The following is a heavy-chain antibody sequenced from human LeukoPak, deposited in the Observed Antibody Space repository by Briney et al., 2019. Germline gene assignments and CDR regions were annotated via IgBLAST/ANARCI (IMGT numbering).Heavy chain of an antibody. V-gene: IGHV3-33*08. CDR2: IWYDGSNK. CDR3: ARDWGRRYSSGWYGDFDY. CDR1: GFTFSSYA. Sequence: GGSLRLSCAASGFTFSSYAMNWVRQAPGKGLEWVAVIWYDGSNKYYADSVKGRFTISRDNSKNTLYLQMNSLRPEDTAVYYCARDWGRRYSSGWYGDFDYWGQGTLVTVSS. J-gene: IGHJ4*02. D-gene: IGHD6-19*01.